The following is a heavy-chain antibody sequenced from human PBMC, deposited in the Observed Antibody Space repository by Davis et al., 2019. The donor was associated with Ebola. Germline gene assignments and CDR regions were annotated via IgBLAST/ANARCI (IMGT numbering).Heavy chain of an antibody. CDR3: ARHGFGDFWYFGL. Sequence: GGSLRLSCAASGFTLSGYDMNWVRQAPGKGLQWVAVIWDDGSNKYYADSVKGRLTISRDNSKNTLYLQMNNLRDEDTAMYYCARHGFGDFWYFGLWGRGTLVTVSS. V-gene: IGHV3-33*01. D-gene: IGHD4-17*01. CDR1: GFTLSGYD. CDR2: IWDDGSNK. J-gene: IGHJ2*01.